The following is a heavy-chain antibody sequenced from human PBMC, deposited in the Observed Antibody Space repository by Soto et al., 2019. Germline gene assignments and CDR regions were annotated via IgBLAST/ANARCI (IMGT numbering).Heavy chain of an antibody. J-gene: IGHJ4*02. CDR1: GFTISDFA. D-gene: IGHD6-13*01. Sequence: EVQVLESGGGLVQPGGSLRLSCAATGFTISDFAMSWVRQAPGKGLEWVSRIYGGGNGPHYADSVKGRVTISRDNSKNTLYLQINSLRAEDTAVYYCAKMEGMDPWAYSFDYGGQGTLVTVSS. CDR2: IYGGGNGP. V-gene: IGHV3-23*01. CDR3: AKMEGMDPWAYSFDY.